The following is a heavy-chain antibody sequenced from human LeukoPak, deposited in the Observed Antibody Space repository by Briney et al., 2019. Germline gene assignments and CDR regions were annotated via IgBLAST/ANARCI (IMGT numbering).Heavy chain of an antibody. CDR1: DDSLSSYY. V-gene: IGHV4-59*08. CDR2: IYSTGAT. CDR3: ARLKMGAYFDL. J-gene: IGHJ2*01. Sequence: SETLSLTCTVSDDSLSSYYWSWFRQPPGKGPEWIAYIYSTGATSYNPSLRSRVSISLDTSKSHFSLKLSSVTVADTAVYFCARLKMGAYFDLWGRGTLVTVSS. D-gene: IGHD3-16*01.